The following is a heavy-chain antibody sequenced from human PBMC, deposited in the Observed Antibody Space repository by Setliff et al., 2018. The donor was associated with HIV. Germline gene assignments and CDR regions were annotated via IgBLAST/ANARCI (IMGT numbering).Heavy chain of an antibody. V-gene: IGHV3-23*01. CDR1: GFSLSNYA. Sequence: LRLSCAASGFSLSNYAMTWVRQAPGKGLEWVSGISGSGDNTYYADSVKGRFTISRDNSKNTLYLQLNSLGAEDTAVYYCARAACGSECYYMFDYWGQGTLVTVSS. CDR3: ARAACGSECYYMFDY. CDR2: ISGSGDNT. J-gene: IGHJ4*02. D-gene: IGHD2-21*01.